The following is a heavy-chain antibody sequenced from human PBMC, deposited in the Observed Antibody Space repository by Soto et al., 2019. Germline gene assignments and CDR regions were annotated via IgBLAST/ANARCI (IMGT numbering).Heavy chain of an antibody. CDR1: GGSFSDFY. CDR2: INYSGNT. Sequence: QVQLQQWGAGLLKPSEPLSLTCAVYGGSFSDFYWSWIRQSPGKGLEWLGEINYSGNTNYNPSLKSRITISVDTSKKELYLKLTSVTAADTAIYYCSCYARDYWGQGTLVTVSS. J-gene: IGHJ4*02. CDR3: SCYARDY. D-gene: IGHD2-15*01. V-gene: IGHV4-34*01.